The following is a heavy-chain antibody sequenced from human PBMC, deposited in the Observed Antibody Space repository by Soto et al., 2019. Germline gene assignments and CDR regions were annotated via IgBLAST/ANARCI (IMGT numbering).Heavy chain of an antibody. J-gene: IGHJ6*02. CDR2: IYYTGTT. CDR1: GGSVSGYY. D-gene: IGHD1-1*01. V-gene: IGHV4-59*08. Sequence: VQVQESGPGLVKPSETLSLTCTVSGGSVSGYYWSWIRQPPGKGLEWIGYIYYTGTTIYSPSLDRRVPLPVDTAKDQVSLTLTSVTPADTAVYYCARHPTIARFENGLDVWGQGTMVTVSS. CDR3: ARHPTIARFENGLDV.